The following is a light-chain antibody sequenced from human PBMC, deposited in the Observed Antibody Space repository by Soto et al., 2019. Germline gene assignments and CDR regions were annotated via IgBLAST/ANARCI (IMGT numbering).Light chain of an antibody. J-gene: IGLJ2*01. CDR3: QTWGTGIQV. CDR2: LNSDGSH. CDR1: SGHSSYA. Sequence: QLVLTQSPSASASLGASVKLTCTLSSGHSSYAIAWHQQQPEKGPRYLMKLNSDGSHSKGDVIPDRFSGSSSGAERYLTIYSLQSEDEAEYYCQTWGTGIQVFGGGTKLTVL. V-gene: IGLV4-69*01.